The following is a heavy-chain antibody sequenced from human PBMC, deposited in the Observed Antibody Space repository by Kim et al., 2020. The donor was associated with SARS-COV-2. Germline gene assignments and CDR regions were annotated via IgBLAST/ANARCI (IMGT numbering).Heavy chain of an antibody. CDR2: ISGSGGST. CDR1: GFTFSSYA. D-gene: IGHD3-10*01. V-gene: IGHV3-23*01. J-gene: IGHJ6*02. Sequence: GGSLRLSCAASGFTFSSYAMSWVRQAPGKGLEWVSAISGSGGSTYYADSVKGRFTISRDNSKNTLYLQMNSLRAEDTAVYYCAKDLVAGEYYGSEETHYYGMDVWGQGTTVTVSS. CDR3: AKDLVAGEYYGSEETHYYGMDV.